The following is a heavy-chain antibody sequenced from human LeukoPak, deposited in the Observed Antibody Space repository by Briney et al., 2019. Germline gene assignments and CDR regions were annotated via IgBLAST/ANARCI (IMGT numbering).Heavy chain of an antibody. CDR2: IKQDGSEK. CDR3: TREMVMIDY. CDR1: GFIFTDYW. D-gene: IGHD4-23*01. Sequence: GGSLRLSCAASGFIFTDYWMSWVRQAPGKGLEWVANIKQDGSEKYYVGSVKGRFTISRDNAKSSLYLQMNSLRAEDTAVYYCTREMVMIDYWAQENLVTVS. V-gene: IGHV3-7*03. J-gene: IGHJ4*02.